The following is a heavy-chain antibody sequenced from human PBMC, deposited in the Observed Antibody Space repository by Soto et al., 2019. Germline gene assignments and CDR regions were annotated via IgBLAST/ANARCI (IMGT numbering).Heavy chain of an antibody. V-gene: IGHV5-10-1*01. J-gene: IGHJ6*02. Sequence: PGESLKISCKGSGYSFTSYWISWVRQMPGKGLGWMGRIDPSDSYTNYSPSFQGHVTISADKSISTAYLQWSSLKASDTAMYYCALGSGSSWVRYYYYDMDVWGQGTTVTVSS. CDR1: GYSFTSYW. D-gene: IGHD2-15*01. CDR2: IDPSDSYT. CDR3: ALGSGSSWVRYYYYDMDV.